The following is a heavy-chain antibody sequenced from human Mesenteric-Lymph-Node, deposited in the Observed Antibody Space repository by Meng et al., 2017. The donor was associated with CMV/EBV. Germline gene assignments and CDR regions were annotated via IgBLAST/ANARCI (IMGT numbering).Heavy chain of an antibody. J-gene: IGHJ6*02. CDR2: IYPGDSDT. CDR3: ARAGTTGTTGDYYYYYGMDV. D-gene: IGHD1-1*01. Sequence: KVSCKGSGYSFTSYWIGWVRPMPGKGLEWMGIIYPGDSDTRYSPSFQGQVTISADKSISTAYLQWSSLKASDTAMYYCARAGTTGTTGDYYYYYGMDVWGQGTTVTVSS. CDR1: GYSFTSYW. V-gene: IGHV5-51*01.